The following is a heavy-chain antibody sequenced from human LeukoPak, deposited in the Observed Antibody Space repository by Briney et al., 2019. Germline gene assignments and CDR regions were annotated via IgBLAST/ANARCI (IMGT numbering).Heavy chain of an antibody. J-gene: IGHJ4*02. CDR3: ARAPIVGATHIDY. CDR1: GDSVSRNSAA. V-gene: IGHV6-1*01. CDR2: TYYKSKWYN. D-gene: IGHD1-26*01. Sequence: SETLSLTCAISGDSVSRNSAAWNWVRQSPSRGLEWLGRTYYKSKWYNDYAVSVKSRITINPDTSKNQFSLQLKSVTPEDTAVYYCARAPIVGATHIDYWGQGTLVTVSS.